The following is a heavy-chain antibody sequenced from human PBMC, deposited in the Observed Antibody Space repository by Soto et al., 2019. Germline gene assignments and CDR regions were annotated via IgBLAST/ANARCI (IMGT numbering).Heavy chain of an antibody. CDR1: GGSISSADYY. V-gene: IGHV4-30-4*01. D-gene: IGHD3-3*02. CDR3: ASPKIAFYNWFDP. J-gene: IGHJ5*02. Sequence: PSETLSLTCTVSGGSISSADYYWSWIRQPPGKGLEWIGYFHSSGATYKDPSLKSRVTISVDTSKNQFSLKLSSVTAADTAVYYCASPKIAFYNWFDPWGQGTLVTVSS. CDR2: FHSSGAT.